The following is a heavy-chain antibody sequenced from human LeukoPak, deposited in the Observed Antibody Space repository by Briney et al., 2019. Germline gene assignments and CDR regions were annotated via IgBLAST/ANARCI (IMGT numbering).Heavy chain of an antibody. CDR3: ARVLGYRPYYFDY. V-gene: IGHV4-59*01. Sequence: PSETLSLTCTVSGGSISSYYWRWIRQPPGKGLEWIGYIYYSGSTNYNPSLKSRVTISVDTSKNQLSLKLSSVTAADTAVYYCARVLGYRPYYFDYWGQGTLVTVSS. CDR2: IYYSGST. D-gene: IGHD5-18*01. J-gene: IGHJ4*02. CDR1: GGSISSYY.